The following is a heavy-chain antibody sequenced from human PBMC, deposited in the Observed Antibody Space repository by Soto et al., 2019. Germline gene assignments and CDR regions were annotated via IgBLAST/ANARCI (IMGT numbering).Heavy chain of an antibody. J-gene: IGHJ4*02. Sequence: HPGGSLRLSCAASGFTFSSYAMNWVRQAPGKGLEWVSTISGSGGSTYYADSVKGRFTISRDNSKNTLYLQMNSLRAEDTAVYYCAKDATKRYCSGGSCNRIDHWGQGTLVTVSS. D-gene: IGHD2-15*01. CDR1: GFTFSSYA. CDR2: ISGSGGST. CDR3: AKDATKRYCSGGSCNRIDH. V-gene: IGHV3-23*01.